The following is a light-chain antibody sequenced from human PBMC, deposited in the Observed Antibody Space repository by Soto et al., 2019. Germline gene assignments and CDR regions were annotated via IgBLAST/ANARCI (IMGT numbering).Light chain of an antibody. Sequence: QSALTQPPSASGSPGQSVTISCTGTSSDVGKYDYVSWFQHHPGKAPKLIIYEVSKRPSGVPDRVSGSKSGSSASLAISGLQSGDEADYYCAAWDDSLNGDVFGSGTKVTVL. J-gene: IGLJ1*01. CDR2: EVS. CDR1: SSDVGKYDY. V-gene: IGLV2-8*01. CDR3: AAWDDSLNGDV.